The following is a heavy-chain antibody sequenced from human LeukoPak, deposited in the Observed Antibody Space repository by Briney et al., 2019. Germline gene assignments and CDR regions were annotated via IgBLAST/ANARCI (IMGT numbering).Heavy chain of an antibody. CDR2: ISYDGSNK. CDR3: AKAFQQWLLDY. CDR1: GFTFSSYG. D-gene: IGHD6-19*01. Sequence: SGRSLRLSCAASGFTFSSYGMHWVRQAPGKGLEWVAVISYDGSNKYYADSVKGRFTISRDNSKNTLYLQMNSLRAEDTAVYYCAKAFQQWLLDYWGQGTLVTVSS. J-gene: IGHJ4*02. V-gene: IGHV3-30*18.